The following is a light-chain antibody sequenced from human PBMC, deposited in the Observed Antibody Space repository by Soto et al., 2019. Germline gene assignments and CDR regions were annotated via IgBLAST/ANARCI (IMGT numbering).Light chain of an antibody. CDR1: QSVGSN. CDR3: QQYENWPRT. CDR2: TAS. V-gene: IGKV3-15*01. Sequence: EIVMTQSPATLSVSPGERVTLSCRASQSVGSNFAWYQQKPRQAPSLLIYTASTRATGVPARFSGSGSGTEFTLTISGLQSEDFAVYYCQQYENWPRTFGQGTKVDIK. J-gene: IGKJ1*01.